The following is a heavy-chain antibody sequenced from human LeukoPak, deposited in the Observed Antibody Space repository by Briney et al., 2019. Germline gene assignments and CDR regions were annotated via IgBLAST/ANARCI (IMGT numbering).Heavy chain of an antibody. V-gene: IGHV1-18*04. CDR3: ARIRFYYDILTGYQFDY. CDR2: ISAYNGNT. J-gene: IGHJ4*02. D-gene: IGHD3-9*01. Sequence: ASVKVSCKASGYTFTSYGISWVRQAPRQGLEWMGWISAYNGNTNYAQKLQGRVTMTTDTSTSTAYMELRSLRSDDTAVYYCARIRFYYDILTGYQFDYWGQGTLVTVSS. CDR1: GYTFTSYG.